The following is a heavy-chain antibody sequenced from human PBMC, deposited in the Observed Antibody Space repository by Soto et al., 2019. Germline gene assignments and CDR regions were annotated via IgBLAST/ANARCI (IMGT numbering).Heavy chain of an antibody. J-gene: IGHJ5*01. V-gene: IGHV5-10-1*01. CDR2: IDPSDSYV. CDR1: GYSFTAYW. D-gene: IGHD1-1*01. Sequence: PGESLKISCHASGYSFTAYWITWVRRMPGKGLEWMATIDPSDSYVDYSPSFRGHVTFSVDRSITTVYLQWNSLKASDSAMYFCTRRASSSFYNFGFWGHGALVTV. CDR3: TRRASSSFYNFGF.